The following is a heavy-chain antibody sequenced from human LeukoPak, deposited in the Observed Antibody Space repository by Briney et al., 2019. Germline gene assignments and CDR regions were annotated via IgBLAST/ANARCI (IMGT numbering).Heavy chain of an antibody. D-gene: IGHD3-10*01. J-gene: IGHJ4*02. Sequence: ASVKVSCKSSGYTFTSYGFTWVRQPPGQGLEWMGWISAYNGNTNYVQKLQGRVTMSTDTSTSTVYMELRSLRSDDTAVYYCARGGLTESVDYWGQGTLVTASS. CDR2: ISAYNGNT. V-gene: IGHV1-18*01. CDR3: ARGGLTESVDY. CDR1: GYTFTSYG.